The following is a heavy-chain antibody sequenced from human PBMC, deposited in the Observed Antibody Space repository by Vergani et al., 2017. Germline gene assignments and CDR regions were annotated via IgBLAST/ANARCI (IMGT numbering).Heavy chain of an antibody. CDR2: INPSGGST. CDR1: GYTFTSYY. J-gene: IGHJ4*02. D-gene: IGHD3-22*01. V-gene: IGHV1-46*03. Sequence: QVQLVQSGAEVKKPGASVKVSCKASGYTFTSYYMHWVRQAPGQGLEWMGIINPSGGSTSYAQKFQGRVTMTRDTSTSTVYMVLSRVRSEETAVYYCTTGWYNDSIAYWEYWGQGTLVTVSS. CDR3: TTGWYNDSIAYWEY.